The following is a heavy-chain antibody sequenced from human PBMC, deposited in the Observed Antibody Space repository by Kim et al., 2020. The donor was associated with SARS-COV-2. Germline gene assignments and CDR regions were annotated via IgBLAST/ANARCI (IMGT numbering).Heavy chain of an antibody. V-gene: IGHV4-4*07. CDR3: ARDFDDKDALRTYYYYGMDV. J-gene: IGHJ6*02. Sequence: SETLSLTCTVSGGSISSYYWSWIRQPAGKGLEWIGRIYTSGSTNYNPSLKSRVTMSVDTSKNQFSLKLSSVTAADTAVYYCARDFDDKDALRTYYYYGMDVWGQGTTGTVSS. D-gene: IGHD3-22*01. CDR2: IYTSGST. CDR1: GGSISSYY.